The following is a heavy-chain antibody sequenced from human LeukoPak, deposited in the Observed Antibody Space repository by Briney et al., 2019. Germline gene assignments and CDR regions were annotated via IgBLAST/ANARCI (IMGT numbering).Heavy chain of an antibody. Sequence: PSQTLSLTCVISGDSVSSNSAAWNWLRHSPSRGLEWLGRTYYRSKWYNDYTLTVKSRITINPDTSKNQFSLQLTSVTPEDTAVYYCARGPQLVGYYYIDVWGRGTMVTVSS. CDR1: GDSVSSNSAA. V-gene: IGHV6-1*01. CDR2: TYYRSKWYN. D-gene: IGHD6-13*01. J-gene: IGHJ6*03. CDR3: ARGPQLVGYYYIDV.